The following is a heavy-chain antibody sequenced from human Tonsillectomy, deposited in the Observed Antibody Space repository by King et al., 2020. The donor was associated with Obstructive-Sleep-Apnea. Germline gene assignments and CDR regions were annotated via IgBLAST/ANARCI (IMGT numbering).Heavy chain of an antibody. D-gene: IGHD3-3*01. V-gene: IGHV4-30-4*07. CDR1: GGSISSDGYS. J-gene: IGHJ4*02. Sequence: VQLQESGPGLVKPSQTLSLTCAVSGGSISSDGYSWSWIRQPPGKGLEWIGFIYYSGSTFYNPSLKSRVTISIDTSKNQFSLKLISVTAADTAVYYCARAIWSGYSDRYYFDYWGQGTLVTVSS. CDR2: IYYSGST. CDR3: ARAIWSGYSDRYYFDY.